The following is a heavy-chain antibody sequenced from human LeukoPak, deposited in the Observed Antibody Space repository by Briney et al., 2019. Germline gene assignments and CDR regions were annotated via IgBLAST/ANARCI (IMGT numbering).Heavy chain of an antibody. D-gene: IGHD3-22*01. J-gene: IGHJ4*02. CDR2: IIPILDIA. CDR3: ARDRRTDSSGYSEDY. V-gene: IGHV1-69*04. Sequence: ASVTLSCTASGGTCSIYAISWLRQAPGQRLEWVGRIIPILDIANYAQTFQGRVTITADKSTRTAYMELSSLRSEDTAVYYCARDRRTDSSGYSEDYWGQGTLVTVSS. CDR1: GGTCSIYA.